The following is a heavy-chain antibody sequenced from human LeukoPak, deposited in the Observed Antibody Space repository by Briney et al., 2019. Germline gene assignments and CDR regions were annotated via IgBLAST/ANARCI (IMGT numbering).Heavy chain of an antibody. Sequence: GGSLRLSCAASGFTFSSYGMHWVRQAPGKGLEWAAVISYDGSNKYYADSVKGRFTISRDNSKNTLYLQMNSLRAEDTAVYYCAKQRVVYGDFAGDFDYWGQGTLVTVSS. CDR1: GFTFSSYG. CDR2: ISYDGSNK. D-gene: IGHD2-8*02. CDR3: AKQRVVYGDFAGDFDY. V-gene: IGHV3-30*18. J-gene: IGHJ4*02.